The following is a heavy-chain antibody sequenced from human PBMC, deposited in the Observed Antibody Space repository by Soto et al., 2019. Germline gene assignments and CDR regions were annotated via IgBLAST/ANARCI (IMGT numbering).Heavy chain of an antibody. D-gene: IGHD1-26*01. Sequence: PSETLSLTCTVSGGSIYTYSWTWLRQPAGKGLGWIGHIYSSGSANYNPSLKSRVSMSVDTSKNQLSLKLNSVTAADTAVYYCATIVGANDYWGQGALVTVS. V-gene: IGHV4-4*07. CDR1: GGSIYTYS. CDR2: IYSSGSA. CDR3: ATIVGANDY. J-gene: IGHJ4*02.